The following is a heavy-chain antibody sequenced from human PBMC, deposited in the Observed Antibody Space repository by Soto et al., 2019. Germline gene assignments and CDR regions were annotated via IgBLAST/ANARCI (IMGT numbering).Heavy chain of an antibody. D-gene: IGHD6-6*01. CDR2: IYSSGST. J-gene: IGHJ5*02. CDR1: GGSISSGDCY. Sequence: SETRSLTCTVAGGSISSGDCYCSGIGQPPGKGLEWIGYIYSSGSTYDNPSLKSRVTISVDTSKNQFSLKLSSVTAADTAVYYCARVLEYSSSRWFDAWGQGTLVTVS. V-gene: IGHV4-30-4*01. CDR3: ARVLEYSSSRWFDA.